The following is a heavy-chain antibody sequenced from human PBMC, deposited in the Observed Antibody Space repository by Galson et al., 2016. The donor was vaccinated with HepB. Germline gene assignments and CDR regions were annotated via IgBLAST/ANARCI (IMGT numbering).Heavy chain of an antibody. V-gene: IGHV4-39*01. Sequence: SETLSLTCIVSGDSISSNSYYWVWIRQPPGKRLEWIGSIYDSGNTYYNPSLNSRVTISVDASKNQFSLKLNSVTTADSAVYYCARRYNGYDWGLYGMDVWGQGTTVTASS. CDR3: ARRYNGYDWGLYGMDV. CDR1: GDSISSNSYY. J-gene: IGHJ6*02. CDR2: IYDSGNT. D-gene: IGHD5-12*01.